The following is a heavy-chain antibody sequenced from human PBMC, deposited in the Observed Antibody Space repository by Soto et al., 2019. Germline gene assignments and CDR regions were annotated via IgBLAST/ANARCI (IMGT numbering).Heavy chain of an antibody. D-gene: IGHD1-26*01. CDR3: ARQRGSGSYLGRNYYSYGMVV. CDR1: GGSVSSGSYY. Sequence: SETLSLTCTVSGGSVSSGSYYWSWIRQPPGKGLEWIGYIYYSGSTNYNPSLKSRVTISVDTSKNQFSLKLSSVTAADTAVYYCARQRGSGSYLGRNYYSYGMVVWGQGTTVTVSS. J-gene: IGHJ6*02. CDR2: IYYSGST. V-gene: IGHV4-61*01.